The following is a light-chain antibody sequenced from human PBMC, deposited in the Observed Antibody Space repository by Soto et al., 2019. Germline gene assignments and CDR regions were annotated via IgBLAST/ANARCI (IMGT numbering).Light chain of an antibody. CDR2: GAS. J-gene: IGKJ4*01. CDR3: QQLSRYPST. Sequence: EIVMTQSPATLSVSPGERATLSCRASQSVSSNLAWYQQKPGQAPRLLIYGASTRATGIPARFSGSGSGTEFTLTISSLQPEDFATYYCQQLSRYPSTFGGGTKVDI. CDR1: QSVSSN. V-gene: IGKV3-15*01.